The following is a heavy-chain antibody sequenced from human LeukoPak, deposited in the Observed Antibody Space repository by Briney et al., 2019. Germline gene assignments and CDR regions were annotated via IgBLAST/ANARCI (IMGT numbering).Heavy chain of an antibody. CDR2: IKSKTDGGTT. Sequence: NPGGSLRLSCAASGFTFSNAWMSWVRQAPGKGLEWVGRIKSKTDGGTTDYAVPVKGRFTISRDDSKNTLYLQMNSLKTEDTAVYYCTTRPGLGDAFDIWGQGTMVTVSS. CDR1: GFTFSNAW. D-gene: IGHD3/OR15-3a*01. J-gene: IGHJ3*02. CDR3: TTRPGLGDAFDI. V-gene: IGHV3-15*01.